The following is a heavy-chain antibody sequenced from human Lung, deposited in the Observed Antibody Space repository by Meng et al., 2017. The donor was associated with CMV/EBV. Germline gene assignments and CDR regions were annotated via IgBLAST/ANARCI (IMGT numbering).Heavy chain of an antibody. CDR1: GFTFDHYT. J-gene: IGHJ4*01. CDR2: ISSSSTHT. V-gene: IGHV3-21*01. CDR3: ARETRLGWELVPNCHFDF. Sequence: GGSLRPXCEASGFTFDHYTMNWVRQAPGKGLEWVSSISSSSTHTYHADSVKGRFPISRDNAKHSLYLQMASLRPEETSVDYGARETRLGWELVPNCHFDFWXHGTXVTVSS. D-gene: IGHD1-26*01.